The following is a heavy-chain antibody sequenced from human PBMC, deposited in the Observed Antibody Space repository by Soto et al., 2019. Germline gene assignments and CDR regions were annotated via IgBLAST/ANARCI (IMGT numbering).Heavy chain of an antibody. J-gene: IGHJ6*02. Sequence: SETLSLTCTVSGGSVNSGGYHWSWIRQHPGKGLEWIGDIYYSGSTYYNPSLKSRVTISIDTSTNHFSLHLSALTAADTAVYYSARDQINNWNYYGMDVWGQGTTVTVSS. CDR2: IYYSGST. CDR3: ARDQINNWNYYGMDV. D-gene: IGHD1-1*01. V-gene: IGHV4-31*03. CDR1: GGSVNSGGYH.